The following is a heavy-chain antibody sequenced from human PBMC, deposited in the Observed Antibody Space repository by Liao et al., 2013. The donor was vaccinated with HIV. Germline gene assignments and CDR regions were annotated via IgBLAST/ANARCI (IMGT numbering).Heavy chain of an antibody. D-gene: IGHD5-18*01. CDR3: AGYNYGYDAFDI. Sequence: QVQLQESGPGLVKPSQTLSLTCTVSGGSISSGSYYWSWIRQPAGKGLEWIGYIYYSGSTNYNPSLKSRVTISVDTSKNQFSLKLSSVTAADTAVYYCAGYNYGYDAFDIWGQGTMVTVSS. V-gene: IGHV4-61*10. J-gene: IGHJ3*02. CDR2: IYYSGST. CDR1: GGSISSGSYY.